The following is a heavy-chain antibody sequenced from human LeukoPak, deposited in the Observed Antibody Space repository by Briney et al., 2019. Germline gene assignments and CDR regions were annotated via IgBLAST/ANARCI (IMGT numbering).Heavy chain of an antibody. CDR1: GFTFSSYG. CDR2: IWYDGSNK. D-gene: IGHD2-21*01. Sequence: PGRSLRLSXAASGFTFSSYGMHWVRQAPGKGLEWVAVIWYDGSNKYYADSVKGRFTISRDNSKNTLYLQMNSLRAEDTAVYYCAKGSVRSRASRLDYWGQGTLVTVSS. J-gene: IGHJ4*02. CDR3: AKGSVRSRASRLDY. V-gene: IGHV3-33*06.